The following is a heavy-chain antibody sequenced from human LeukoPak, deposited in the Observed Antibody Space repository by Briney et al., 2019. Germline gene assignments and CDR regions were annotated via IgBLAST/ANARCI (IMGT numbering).Heavy chain of an antibody. Sequence: GESLKISCKGSGYSFTKYWIGWVRQMPGKGLEWMGIIYPGDSDTRYSPSFQGQVTISADKSISTAYLQWSSLKASDTAIYYCARQGGDYGDYAFVYFQHWGQGTLVTVSS. CDR3: ARQGGDYGDYAFVYFQH. CDR2: IYPGDSDT. V-gene: IGHV5-51*01. D-gene: IGHD4-17*01. J-gene: IGHJ1*01. CDR1: GYSFTKYW.